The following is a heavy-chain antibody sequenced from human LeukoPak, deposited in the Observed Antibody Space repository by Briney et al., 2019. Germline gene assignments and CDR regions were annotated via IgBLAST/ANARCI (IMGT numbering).Heavy chain of an antibody. CDR3: ARDPAGVLNLRD. D-gene: IGHD4-17*01. Sequence: ASVKVSCKASGYTFTGYYMHWVRQAPGQGLXXMGWINPNSGGTNYAQKFQGRVTMTRGTSISTAYMELSRLRSDDTAVYYCARDPAGVLNLRDWGQGTLVTVSS. CDR2: INPNSGGT. CDR1: GYTFTGYY. V-gene: IGHV1-2*02. J-gene: IGHJ4*02.